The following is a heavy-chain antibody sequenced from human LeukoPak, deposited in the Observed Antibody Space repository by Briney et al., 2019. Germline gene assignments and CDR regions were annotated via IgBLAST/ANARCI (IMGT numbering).Heavy chain of an antibody. J-gene: IGHJ4*02. Sequence: GGSLRLSCLTSGFTFSTNAMSWVRQAPGKGLEWISGISGSGASTYFADSVTGRFTISRDNSRNTLYLQMNSLRGDDTAVYYCAKDVGKWESLHFFDYWGQGTLVTVSS. D-gene: IGHD1-26*01. CDR2: ISGSGAST. CDR1: GFTFSTNA. CDR3: AKDVGKWESLHFFDY. V-gene: IGHV3-23*01.